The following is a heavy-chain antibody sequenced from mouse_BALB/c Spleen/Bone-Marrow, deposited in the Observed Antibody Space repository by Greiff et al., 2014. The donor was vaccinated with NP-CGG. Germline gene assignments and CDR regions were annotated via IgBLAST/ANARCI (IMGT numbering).Heavy chain of an antibody. D-gene: IGHD2-14*01. CDR3: ARYYRYDGFAY. Sequence: QVQLQQSGAELAKPGASVKMSCKASGYTFTSYWMHWVKQRPGQGLEWIGYINPSTGYTEYNQKFKDKATLTADKSSSTDYMQLSSLTSEDSAVYYCARYYRYDGFAYWGQGTLVTVYA. CDR1: GYTFTSYW. J-gene: IGHJ3*01. CDR2: INPSTGYT. V-gene: IGHV1-7*01.